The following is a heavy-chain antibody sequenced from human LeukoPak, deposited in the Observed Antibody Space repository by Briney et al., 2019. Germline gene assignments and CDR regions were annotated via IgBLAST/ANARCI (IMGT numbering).Heavy chain of an antibody. D-gene: IGHD3-10*01. V-gene: IGHV3-30*18. CDR1: GFTFSSYG. CDR3: AKAFSPHHGPGELFTPDY. Sequence: GGSLRLSCAASGFTFSSYGMHWVRQAPGKGLEWVAVISYDGSNKYYADSVKGRFTISRDNSKNTLYLQMNSLRAEDTAVYYCAKAFSPHHGPGELFTPDYWGQGTLVTVSS. CDR2: ISYDGSNK. J-gene: IGHJ4*02.